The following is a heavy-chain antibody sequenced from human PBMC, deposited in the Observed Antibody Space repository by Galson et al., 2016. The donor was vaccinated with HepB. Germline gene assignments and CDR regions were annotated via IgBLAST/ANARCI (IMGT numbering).Heavy chain of an antibody. J-gene: IGHJ2*01. Sequence: SLRLSCAASGFTFDTYWMAWVRQAPGMGLQWVANIKEDGGEKYYLDSVKGRFTISRDNAKNSLFLQMNSLRAEDTAVYYCARDLTMVQGLLVTSVYHFNGLDVWGRGIPVTVSS. V-gene: IGHV3-7*01. CDR1: GFTFDTYW. D-gene: IGHD3-10*01. CDR2: IKEDGGEK. CDR3: ARDLTMVQGLLVTSVYHFNGLDV.